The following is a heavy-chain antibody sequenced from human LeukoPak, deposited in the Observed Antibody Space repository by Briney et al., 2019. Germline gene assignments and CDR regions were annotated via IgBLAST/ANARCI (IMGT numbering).Heavy chain of an antibody. D-gene: IGHD4-17*01. V-gene: IGHV4-59*08. CDR3: ARLLPFYGNLRYGLDV. CDR2: IYYSGST. Sequence: SVTLSLTCTASGGSIRNYYWSWIRQPPGKGLEWIGYIYYSGSTNYNPSLKSRLTISVDMSKNQFSLKLRSVTAADTAVYFCARLLPFYGNLRYGLDVWGQGTTVTVSS. CDR1: GGSIRNYY. J-gene: IGHJ6*02.